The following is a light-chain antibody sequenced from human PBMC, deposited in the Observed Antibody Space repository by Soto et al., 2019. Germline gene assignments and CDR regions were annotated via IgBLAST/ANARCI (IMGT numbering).Light chain of an antibody. J-gene: IGKJ1*01. Sequence: QCAATLSVSPGERATLSCRASQSISDNLDWYQQKPGQAPRLLIYGASIRATGIPDRFSGSGSGTDFTLTISRLEPEDFAVYYCQQNGSTPWTFGQGTKVDI. CDR2: GAS. CDR1: QSISDN. V-gene: IGKV3-20*01. CDR3: QQNGSTPWT.